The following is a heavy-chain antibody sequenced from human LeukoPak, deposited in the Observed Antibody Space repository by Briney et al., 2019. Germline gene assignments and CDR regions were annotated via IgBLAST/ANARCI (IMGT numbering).Heavy chain of an antibody. CDR2: IYPGDSDT. Sequence: GESLKISCKGSGYSFTSYWIGWVRQMPGKGLEWMGIIYPGDSDTRYSPSFQGQVTISADKSISTAYLQWSSLKASDTAMYYCARQSQYYYDSSGYSLRYWGQGTLVTVSS. CDR1: GYSFTSYW. J-gene: IGHJ4*02. V-gene: IGHV5-51*01. D-gene: IGHD3-22*01. CDR3: ARQSQYYYDSSGYSLRY.